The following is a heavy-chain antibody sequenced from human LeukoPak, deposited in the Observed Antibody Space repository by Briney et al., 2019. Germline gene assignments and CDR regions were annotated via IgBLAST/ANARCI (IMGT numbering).Heavy chain of an antibody. J-gene: IGHJ4*02. V-gene: IGHV1-46*01. Sequence: APVKVSCKASGYTFTNNYLHWVRQAPGQGLEWMGKIYPRDGSTSYAQNFQGRVTVTRDTSTTTVHMELRGLRSEDTAVYHCAKDSKVAAAGYFFDYWGQGTLVTVSS. CDR1: GYTFTNNY. CDR2: IYPRDGST. D-gene: IGHD6-13*01. CDR3: AKDSKVAAAGYFFDY.